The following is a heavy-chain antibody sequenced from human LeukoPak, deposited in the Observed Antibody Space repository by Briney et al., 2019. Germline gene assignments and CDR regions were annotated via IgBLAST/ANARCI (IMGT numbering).Heavy chain of an antibody. CDR1: GLTFSSYA. Sequence: GGSPRLSCAASGLTFSSYAMSWVRQAPGKGLEWVSTISGNGATTYYADSVKGRFTISRDNSKSTLYMQMNSLRAEDTAVYYCAKRGVATIPDYWGQGTLVTVSS. D-gene: IGHD5-12*01. CDR3: AKRGVATIPDY. CDR2: ISGNGATT. V-gene: IGHV3-23*01. J-gene: IGHJ4*02.